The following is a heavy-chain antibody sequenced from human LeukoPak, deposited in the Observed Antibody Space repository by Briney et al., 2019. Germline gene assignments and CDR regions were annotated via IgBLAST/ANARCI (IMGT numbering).Heavy chain of an antibody. CDR2: IFTSGIT. CDR3: AKETVVVPADDWFGP. Sequence: SETLSLTCTVSGGSISIYYWNWIRQPAGKGLEWIGRIFTSGITNYNPSLKSRVTMSVDTSKNQFSLNLSSVIAADTAIYYCAKETVVVPADDWFGPWGQGTLVTVSS. D-gene: IGHD2-21*01. CDR1: GGSISIYY. V-gene: IGHV4-4*07. J-gene: IGHJ5*02.